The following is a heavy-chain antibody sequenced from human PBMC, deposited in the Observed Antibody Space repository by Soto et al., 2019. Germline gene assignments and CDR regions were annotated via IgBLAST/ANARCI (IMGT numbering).Heavy chain of an antibody. D-gene: IGHD2-15*01. Sequence: LGESLKISCKASGYSFTSYWIGWVRQMPGRGLERMGIIYPGDSDTRYSPSFQGQVTISADKSINTAYLQWRSPKTSDTAMYYCARLDMRMRNAAWYDPWGQGTLVTVSS. CDR2: IYPGDSDT. CDR1: GYSFTSYW. J-gene: IGHJ5*02. CDR3: ARLDMRMRNAAWYDP. V-gene: IGHV5-51*01.